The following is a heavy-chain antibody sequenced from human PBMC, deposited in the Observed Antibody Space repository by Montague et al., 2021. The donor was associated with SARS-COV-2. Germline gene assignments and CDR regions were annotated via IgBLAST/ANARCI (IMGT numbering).Heavy chain of an antibody. CDR3: ARHRANAGSFDI. Sequence: SETLSLTCTVSGGSITVSRYDWGWIRQPPGKGLEWIGSVHYTGTTSYNASLKSRLTISVDTSENQFSLKMTSVTASDMAVYYCARHRANAGSFDIWGQGTMVTVSS. CDR1: GGSITVSRYD. CDR2: VHYTGTT. J-gene: IGHJ3*02. V-gene: IGHV4-39*01. D-gene: IGHD1-1*01.